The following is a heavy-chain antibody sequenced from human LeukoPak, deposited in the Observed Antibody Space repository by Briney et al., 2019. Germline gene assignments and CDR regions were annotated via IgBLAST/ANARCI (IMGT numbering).Heavy chain of an antibody. D-gene: IGHD6-19*01. Sequence: GGSLRLSCAASGFTVSSNYMSWVRQAPGKGLEWVSVIYSGGSTYYADSVKGRFTISRDNSKNTLYLQMNSLRAEDTAVYYCAKDTHPTTVAGAFDIWVQGTMVT. CDR1: GFTVSSNY. CDR2: IYSGGST. J-gene: IGHJ3*02. V-gene: IGHV3-53*01. CDR3: AKDTHPTTVAGAFDI.